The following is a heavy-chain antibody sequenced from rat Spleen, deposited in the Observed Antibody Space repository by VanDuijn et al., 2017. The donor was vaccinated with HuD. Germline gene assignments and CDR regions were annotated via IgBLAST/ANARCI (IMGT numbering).Heavy chain of an antibody. J-gene: IGHJ1*01. CDR1: GFTFSSFA. D-gene: IGHD1-12*03. CDR2: ITSGGSNT. CDR3: AKQGIYYYDGYYHRNWYFDF. Sequence: EVQLVESGGGLVQPGRSLKLSCAASGFTFSSFAMAWVRQAPKKGLEWVATITSGGSNTYYPDSVKGRFTISRDNAKSTLYLQMDSLRSEDTATYYCAKQGIYYYDGYYHRNWYFDFWGPGTMVTVSS. V-gene: IGHV5-25*01.